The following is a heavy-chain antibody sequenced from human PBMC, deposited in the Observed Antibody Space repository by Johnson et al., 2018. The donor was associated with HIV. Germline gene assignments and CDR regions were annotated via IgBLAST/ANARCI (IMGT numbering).Heavy chain of an antibody. D-gene: IGHD6-6*01. CDR2: ISYDGSDK. J-gene: IGHJ3*02. CDR1: GFTLSDSA. Sequence: QVQLVESGGGVVQPGRSLRLSCAASGFTLSDSALHWVRQAPGKGLEWVAVISYDGSDKYYADSVKGRLTISRDNSKNTLYLQMNSLRAEDTAVYYCANLEYNSTDAFDIWGQGTLVTVSS. V-gene: IGHV3-30*04. CDR3: ANLEYNSTDAFDI.